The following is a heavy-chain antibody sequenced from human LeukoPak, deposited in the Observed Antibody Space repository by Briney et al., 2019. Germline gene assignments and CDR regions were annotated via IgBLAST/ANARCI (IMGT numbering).Heavy chain of an antibody. J-gene: IGHJ3*02. CDR3: ARHHPTYSYGYVGHAFDI. CDR1: GGSISSYY. Sequence: TSETLSLTCTVSGGSISSYYWSWIRQPPGKGLEWIGYIYYSGSTNYNPSLKSRVTISVDTSKNQFSLKLSSVTAADTAVYYCARHHPTYSYGYVGHAFDIWGQGTMVTVSS. CDR2: IYYSGST. D-gene: IGHD5-18*01. V-gene: IGHV4-59*08.